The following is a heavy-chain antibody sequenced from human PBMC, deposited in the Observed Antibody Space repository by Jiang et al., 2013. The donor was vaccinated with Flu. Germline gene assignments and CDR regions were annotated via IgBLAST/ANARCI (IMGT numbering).Heavy chain of an antibody. CDR2: IIPIFGTA. Sequence: SGAEVKKPGSSVKVSCKASGGTFSSYAISWVRQAPGQGLEWMGGIIPIFGTANYAQKFQGRVTITADESTSTAYMELSSLRSEDTAVYHCAREGYCSSTSCSAFDYWGQGTLVTVSS. V-gene: IGHV1-69*01. J-gene: IGHJ4*02. D-gene: IGHD2-2*01. CDR1: GGTFSSYA. CDR3: AREGYCSSTSCSAFDY.